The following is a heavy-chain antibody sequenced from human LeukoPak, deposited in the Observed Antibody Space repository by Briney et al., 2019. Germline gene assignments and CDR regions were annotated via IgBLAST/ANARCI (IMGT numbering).Heavy chain of an antibody. CDR3: ATVVVPAAIDPYGMDV. D-gene: IGHD2-2*02. CDR1: GYTLTELS. J-gene: IGHJ6*02. Sequence: ASVKVSCKVSGYTLTELSMHWVRQAPGKGLEWMGGFDPEDGETIYAQKFQGRVTMTEDTSTDTAYMELSSLRSEDTAVYYCATVVVPAAIDPYGMDVWGQGTTVTVSS. CDR2: FDPEDGET. V-gene: IGHV1-24*01.